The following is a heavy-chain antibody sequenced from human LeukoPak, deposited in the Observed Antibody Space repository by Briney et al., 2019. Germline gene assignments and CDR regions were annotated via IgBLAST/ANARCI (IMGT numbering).Heavy chain of an antibody. CDR1: GYTFTSYG. V-gene: IGHV1-18*01. CDR2: ISAYNGNT. J-gene: IGHJ4*02. Sequence: GASVKVSCKASGYTFTSYGISWVRQAPGQGLEWMGWISAYNGNTNYAQKLQGRVTMTTDTSTSTAYMELRSPRSDDTAVYYCARDWSIAARPAGGYWGQGTLVTVSS. CDR3: ARDWSIAARPAGGY. D-gene: IGHD6-6*01.